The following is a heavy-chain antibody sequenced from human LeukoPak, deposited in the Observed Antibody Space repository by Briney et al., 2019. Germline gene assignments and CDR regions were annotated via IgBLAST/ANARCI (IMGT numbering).Heavy chain of an antibody. V-gene: IGHV3-23*01. D-gene: IGHD6-19*01. J-gene: IGHJ5*02. CDR1: GFTFSSYA. CDR2: IVGSGDNT. CDR3: AKTPYYSSGSPRGWFDP. Sequence: TGGSLRLSCAASGFTFSSYAMAWVRQAPGKGLEWVSGIVGSGDNTYDADSVKGRFTISRDNSKNTLYLQMNSLRAEDTAVYYCAKTPYYSSGSPRGWFDPWGQGTLVTVSS.